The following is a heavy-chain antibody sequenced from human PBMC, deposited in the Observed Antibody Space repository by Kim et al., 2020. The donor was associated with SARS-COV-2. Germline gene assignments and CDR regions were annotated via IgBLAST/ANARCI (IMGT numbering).Heavy chain of an antibody. CDR2: ISSSSSYI. CDR1: GFTFSRYS. D-gene: IGHD6-13*01. Sequence: GGSLRLSCAASGFTFSRYSMNWVRQAPGKGLEWVSSISSSSSYIYYADSVKGRCTISRDNAKNSLYLQMNSLRAEDTAVYYCQQLVLQRHDAFDIWGQGTMVTVSS. J-gene: IGHJ3*02. CDR3: QQLVLQRHDAFDI. V-gene: IGHV3-21*01.